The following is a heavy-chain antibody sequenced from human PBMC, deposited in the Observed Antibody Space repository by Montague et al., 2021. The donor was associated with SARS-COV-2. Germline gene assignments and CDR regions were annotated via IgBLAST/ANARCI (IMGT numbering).Heavy chain of an antibody. CDR2: INHSGST. CDR3: ARGPTNNIGMVATRLDY. CDR1: GRSFSGYY. V-gene: IGHV4-34*01. D-gene: IGHD5-12*01. J-gene: IGHJ4*02. Sequence: SETLSLTCAVYGRSFSGYYWNWIRQPPGKGLEWIGEINHSGSTNYNPSLKSRVTISVDTSNTQFSLKLTSVTAADTAVYYCARGPTNNIGMVATRLDYWGQGTLVTVSS.